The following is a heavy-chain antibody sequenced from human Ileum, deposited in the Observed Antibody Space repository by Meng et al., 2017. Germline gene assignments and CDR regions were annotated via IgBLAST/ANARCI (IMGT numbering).Heavy chain of an antibody. V-gene: IGHV4-31*03. Sequence: QVQLQESGPGLVKPSQTLSLTCTVSGGTLSSAGYYWSWIRQFPGTGLEWIGFIFYTGTTYYNPSLESRVTISVDTSKNQYYLKMNSVTAADTAVYYCARDVMGIRDGAVEDYWGQGTLVTVSS. CDR1: GGTLSSAGYY. J-gene: IGHJ4*02. CDR2: IFYTGTT. D-gene: IGHD5-24*01. CDR3: ARDVMGIRDGAVEDY.